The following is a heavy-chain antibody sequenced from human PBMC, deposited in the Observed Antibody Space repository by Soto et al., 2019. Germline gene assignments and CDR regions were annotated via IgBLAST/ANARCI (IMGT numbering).Heavy chain of an antibody. V-gene: IGHV4-59*08. CDR2: IYYSGST. CDR3: ARRGRSSSWYGWYFEL. J-gene: IGHJ2*01. CDR1: GGSISSYY. Sequence: QVQLQESGPGLVKPSETLSLTCTVSGGSISSYYWSWIRQPPGKGLEWIGYIYYSGSTNYNPSLKSQVTISVDPSKYQFSLKLSSVTAADTAVYYCARRGRSSSWYGWYFELWGRGTLVTVSS. D-gene: IGHD6-13*01.